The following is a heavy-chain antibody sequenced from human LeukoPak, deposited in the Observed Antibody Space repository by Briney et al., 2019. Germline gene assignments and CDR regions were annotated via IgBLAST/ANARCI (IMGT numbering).Heavy chain of an antibody. D-gene: IGHD3-22*01. V-gene: IGHV4-59*12. Sequence: SETLSLTCTVSGDSISSYYWSWIRQPPGKGLEWIGYIYYSGSTNYNPSLKSRVTISVDTSKNQFSLNLSSVTAADTAVYYCAREASYYYDSSGIPFDIWGQGTMITVSS. CDR1: GDSISSYY. J-gene: IGHJ3*02. CDR2: IYYSGST. CDR3: AREASYYYDSSGIPFDI.